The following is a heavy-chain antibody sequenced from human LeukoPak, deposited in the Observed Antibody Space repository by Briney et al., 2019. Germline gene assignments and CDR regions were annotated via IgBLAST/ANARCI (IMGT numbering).Heavy chain of an antibody. D-gene: IGHD5-12*01. CDR1: GFTFSSYW. CDR3: ARERETSYSGYEPADY. J-gene: IGHJ4*02. V-gene: IGHV3-7*03. Sequence: PGGSLRLSCAASGFTFSSYWMSWVRQAPGKVLEWVANIKQDGSEKYYVDSVKGRFTISRDNAKNSLYLQMNSLRAEDTAVYYCARERETSYSGYEPADYWGQGTLVTVSS. CDR2: IKQDGSEK.